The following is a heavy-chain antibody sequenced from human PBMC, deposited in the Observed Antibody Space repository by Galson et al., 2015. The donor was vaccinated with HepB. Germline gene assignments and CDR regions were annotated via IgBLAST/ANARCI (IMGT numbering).Heavy chain of an antibody. CDR3: ARSSLYYYDSSGYYPHAFDI. CDR2: ISAYNGNT. J-gene: IGHJ3*02. V-gene: IGHV1-18*01. Sequence: SVKVSCKASGYTFTSYGISWVRQAPGQGLEWMGWISAYNGNTNYAQKLQGRVTMTTDTSTSTAYMELRSLRSDDTAVYYCARSSLYYYDSSGYYPHAFDIWGQGTMVTVSS. CDR1: GYTFTSYG. D-gene: IGHD3-22*01.